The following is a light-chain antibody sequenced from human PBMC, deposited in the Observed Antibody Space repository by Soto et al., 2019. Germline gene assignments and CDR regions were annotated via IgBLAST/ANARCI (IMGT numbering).Light chain of an antibody. V-gene: IGKV1-5*03. CDR3: QHYNTYPLT. Sequence: DIQMTQSPSILSASVGDRVTITCRASQSISSWLAWYQQKPGKAPNLLIYKASHLENGVPSRFSGSGSGTEFTLTISSLQPGDFATYYCQHYNTYPLTFGQGTKV. J-gene: IGKJ1*01. CDR1: QSISSW. CDR2: KAS.